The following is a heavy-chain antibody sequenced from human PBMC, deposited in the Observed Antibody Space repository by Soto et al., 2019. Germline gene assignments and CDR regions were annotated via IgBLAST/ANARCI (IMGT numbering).Heavy chain of an antibody. CDR2: INHSGST. Sequence: SETLSLTCAVYGGSFSGYYWSWIRQPPGKGLEWIGEINHSGSTNYNPSLKSRVTISVDTSKNQFSLKMSSVTAAATAVYYCARRVTRDFDYWGQGTLVTVSS. CDR1: GGSFSGYY. CDR3: ARRVTRDFDY. J-gene: IGHJ4*02. V-gene: IGHV4-34*01.